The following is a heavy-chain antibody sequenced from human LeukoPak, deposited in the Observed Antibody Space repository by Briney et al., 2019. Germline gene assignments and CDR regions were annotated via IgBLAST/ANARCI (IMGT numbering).Heavy chain of an antibody. J-gene: IGHJ4*02. CDR1: GFILSDYW. CDR3: ARGPYSRDNFDY. Sequence: SCAASGFILSDYWMSWVRQAPGKGLEWVADIKQDGSEEYYVDSVKGRFTISRDNAKNSLFLQMNSLRAEDTAVYYCARGPYSRDNFDYWGQGTLVTVSS. V-gene: IGHV3-7*03. D-gene: IGHD6-13*01. CDR2: IKQDGSEE.